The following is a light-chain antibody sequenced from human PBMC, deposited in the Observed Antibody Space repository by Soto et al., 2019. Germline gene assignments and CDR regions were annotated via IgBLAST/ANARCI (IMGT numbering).Light chain of an antibody. J-gene: IGKJ1*01. CDR1: QSVSSY. CDR3: QQRSNWPPLWT. Sequence: EIVLTQSPATLSLSPGERATISCRASQSVSSYLAWYQQKPGQAPRLLIYDASNRATGIPARFSGSGSGTDFTLTISSLEPEDFAVYYCQQRSNWPPLWTFGQGTKVDIK. V-gene: IGKV3-11*01. CDR2: DAS.